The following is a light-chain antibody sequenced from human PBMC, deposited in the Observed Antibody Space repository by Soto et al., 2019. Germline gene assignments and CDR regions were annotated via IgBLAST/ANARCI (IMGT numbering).Light chain of an antibody. Sequence: EIVLTQSPATLSLSPGERATLSCRASQSVSSYLAWYQQKPGQAPRLLIYAASNRATGIPARFSGSGSGTDFTLSISSLEPEDFAVYFWQQRSNWTPITFGQGTRLEIK. CDR3: QQRSNWTPIT. CDR2: AAS. V-gene: IGKV3-11*01. J-gene: IGKJ5*01. CDR1: QSVSSY.